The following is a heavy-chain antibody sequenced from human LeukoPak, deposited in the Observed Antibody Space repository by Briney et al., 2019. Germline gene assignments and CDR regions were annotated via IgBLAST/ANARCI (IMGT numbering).Heavy chain of an antibody. Sequence: GESLKISCRGSGYSFTSYWIGWVRQMPGKGLEWMGITHPGDSDTRYRPSFQGQVTISADVSISTAYLQWSSLKTSDTAMYYCARRIYGGNSDLDYWGQGTLVTVSS. CDR3: ARRIYGGNSDLDY. D-gene: IGHD4-23*01. V-gene: IGHV5-51*01. J-gene: IGHJ4*02. CDR1: GYSFTSYW. CDR2: THPGDSDT.